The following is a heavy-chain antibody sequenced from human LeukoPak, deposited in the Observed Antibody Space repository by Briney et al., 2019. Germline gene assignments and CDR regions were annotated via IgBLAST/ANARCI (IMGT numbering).Heavy chain of an antibody. CDR1: GGTFSSYA. CDR3: ARDLVGVVVPAAMENDAFDI. D-gene: IGHD2-2*01. Sequence: SVKVSCKASGGTFSSYAISWVRQAPGQGLEWMGGIIPIFGTANYAQKFQGRVTITTDESTSTAYMELSSLRSEDTAVYYCARDLVGVVVPAAMENDAFDIWGQGTMVTVSS. CDR2: IIPIFGTA. V-gene: IGHV1-69*05. J-gene: IGHJ3*02.